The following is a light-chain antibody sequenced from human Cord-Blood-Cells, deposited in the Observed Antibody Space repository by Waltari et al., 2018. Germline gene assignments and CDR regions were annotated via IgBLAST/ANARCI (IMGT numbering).Light chain of an antibody. CDR2: DAS. V-gene: IGKV3-11*01. J-gene: IGKJ1*01. CDR1: QSVSSY. CDR3: QQRSNWPEWT. Sequence: EIVLTQSPATLSLSPGERATLSCRASQSVSSYLAWYQQKPGQAPRLLIYDASNRATGIPARFSGSGSGTDFTLTISSLKPEDFAVYYCQQRSNWPEWTFGQGTKVEIK.